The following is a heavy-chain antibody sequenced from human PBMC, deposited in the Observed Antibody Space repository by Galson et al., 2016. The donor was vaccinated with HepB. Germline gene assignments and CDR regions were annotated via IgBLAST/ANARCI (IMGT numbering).Heavy chain of an antibody. V-gene: IGHV1-18*01. CDR2: LSTYHGNT. J-gene: IGHJ4*02. Sequence: SVTVSCKASGYTFASYGISWLRQATGQGVWWLGRLSTYHGNTDYAQNLQGRVTMTTYTPTSTAYMELRSLRSAATALYYCARDWLVAVFDYWGQGTLVTVSS. D-gene: IGHD6-19*01. CDR3: ARDWLVAVFDY. CDR1: GYTFASYG.